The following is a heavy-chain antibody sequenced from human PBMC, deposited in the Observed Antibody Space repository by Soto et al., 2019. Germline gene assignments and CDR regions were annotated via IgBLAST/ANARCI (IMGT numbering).Heavy chain of an antibody. CDR1: GFTVSSNY. CDR3: ARDPALPVNTYYYDSSGYNDY. CDR2: IYSGGST. J-gene: IGHJ4*02. D-gene: IGHD3-22*01. V-gene: IGHV3-66*01. Sequence: GGSLRLSCAASGFTVSSNYMSWVRQAPGKGLEWVSVIYSGGSTYYADSVKGRFTISRDNSKNTLYLQMNSLRAEDTAVYYCARDPALPVNTYYYDSSGYNDYWGQGTLVTVSS.